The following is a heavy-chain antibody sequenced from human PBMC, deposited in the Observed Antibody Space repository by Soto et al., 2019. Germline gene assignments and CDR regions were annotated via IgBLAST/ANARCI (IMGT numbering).Heavy chain of an antibody. Sequence: QVQLLQSGAEVKKPGASVKVSCEAIGFPFANYAIHWVRQAPGQGLEWMGYVNADNGDVKYSQKFHGRVPITRDQSATTAFVELSGLTSAATAVFFFARTARGHIFPYDSWGQGTLVTVSS. V-gene: IGHV1-3*01. J-gene: IGHJ5*01. D-gene: IGHD2-15*01. CDR2: VNADNGDV. CDR3: ARTARGHIFPYDS. CDR1: GFPFANYA.